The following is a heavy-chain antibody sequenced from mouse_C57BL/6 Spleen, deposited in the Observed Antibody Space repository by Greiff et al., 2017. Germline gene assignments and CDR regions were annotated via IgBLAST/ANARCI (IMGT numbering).Heavy chain of an antibody. CDR2: FHPYNDDT. D-gene: IGHD2-4*01. V-gene: IGHV1-47*01. J-gene: IGHJ4*01. CDR3: ARRGIYYDYDYDAMDY. Sequence: VQLQQSGAELVKPGASVKMSCKASGYTFTTYPIEWMKQNHGKSLEWIGNFHPYNDDTKYNEKFKGKATLTVEKSSSTVYLELSRLTSDDSAVYYCARRGIYYDYDYDAMDYWGQGTSVTVSS. CDR1: GYTFTTYP.